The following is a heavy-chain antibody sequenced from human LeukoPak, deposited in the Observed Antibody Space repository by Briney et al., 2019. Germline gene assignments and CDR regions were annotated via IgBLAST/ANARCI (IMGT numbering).Heavy chain of an antibody. Sequence: SETLSLTCAVYGGSFSGYYWSWIRQPPGKGLEWIGEINHSGSTNYNPSLKSRVTMSVDTSKNQFSLKLSSVTAADTAVYYCASQVKAGYSYGPVNNWFDPWGQGTLVTVSS. CDR2: INHSGST. J-gene: IGHJ5*02. CDR1: GGSFSGYY. CDR3: ASQVKAGYSYGPVNNWFDP. V-gene: IGHV4-34*01. D-gene: IGHD5-18*01.